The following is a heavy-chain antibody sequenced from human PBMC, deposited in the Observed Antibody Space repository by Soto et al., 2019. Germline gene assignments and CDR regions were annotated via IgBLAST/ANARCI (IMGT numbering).Heavy chain of an antibody. CDR3: AKGRVTMSYSSSWYDVPDY. J-gene: IGHJ4*02. CDR2: ISWDGGST. D-gene: IGHD6-13*01. V-gene: IGHV3-43*01. CDR1: GFTFDDYT. Sequence: DVQLVESGGVVVQPGGSLRLSCAASGFTFDDYTMHWVRQAPGKGLEWVSLISWDGGSTYYADSVKGRFTISRDNSKNSLYLQMNSLRTADTALYYCAKGRVTMSYSSSWYDVPDYWGQGTLVTVSS.